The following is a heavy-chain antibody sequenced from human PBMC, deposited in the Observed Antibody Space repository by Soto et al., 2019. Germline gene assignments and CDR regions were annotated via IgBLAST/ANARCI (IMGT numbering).Heavy chain of an antibody. CDR3: ARTMITFGGVSNPDY. Sequence: QVQLVQSGAEVKKPGASVKVSCKASGYTFTSYGISWVRQAPGQGLEWMGWISAYNGNTNYAQKLQGRVTMTTDTSTSTAYIELRSLRSDDTAVYYCARTMITFGGVSNPDYWGQGTLGTVSS. CDR2: ISAYNGNT. V-gene: IGHV1-18*01. J-gene: IGHJ4*02. D-gene: IGHD3-16*01. CDR1: GYTFTSYG.